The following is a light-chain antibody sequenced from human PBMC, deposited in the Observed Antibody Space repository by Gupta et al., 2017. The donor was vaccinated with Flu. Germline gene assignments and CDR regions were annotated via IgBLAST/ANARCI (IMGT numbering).Light chain of an antibody. CDR2: ASS. Sequence: DIQMTQSPSSLSASVGDRVTITCRASQSISSYLNWYQQKPGKAPNHLIYASSSLQSGVPSRFSGSGSWTDFTLTISSMQPEDFATYYCQQSYSTPLYSFGQGTKLEIK. CDR1: QSISSY. V-gene: IGKV1-39*01. CDR3: QQSYSTPLYS. J-gene: IGKJ2*03.